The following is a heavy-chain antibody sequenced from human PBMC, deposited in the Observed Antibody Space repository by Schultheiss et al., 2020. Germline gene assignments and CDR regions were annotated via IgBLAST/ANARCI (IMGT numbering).Heavy chain of an antibody. Sequence: GGSLRLSCAASRFTFDDYAMHWVRQAPGKGLEWVSGISSNSGSIGYADSVKGRFTISRDNAKNSLYLQMNSLRTEDTALYYCAKGVVVAATSYSYYGMDVWGQGTTVTVSS. CDR2: ISSNSGSI. D-gene: IGHD2-15*01. CDR1: RFTFDDYA. CDR3: AKGVVVAATSYSYYGMDV. J-gene: IGHJ6*02. V-gene: IGHV3-9*01.